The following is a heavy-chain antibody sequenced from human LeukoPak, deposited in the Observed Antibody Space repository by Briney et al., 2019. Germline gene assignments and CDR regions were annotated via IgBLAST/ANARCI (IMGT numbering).Heavy chain of an antibody. CDR3: VRDTQSFIFTGVYMDV. Sequence: GGSLRLSCPASGFTYRRSYMNSVRQAPGKGLEWVSSISSSSGYIYYADSVKGRFTISRDNAKNSLYLQMNSLRAEDSAVYYYVRDTQSFIFTGVYMDVWGKGTTVTVS. CDR2: ISSSSGYI. V-gene: IGHV3-21*01. CDR1: GFTYRRSY. J-gene: IGHJ6*03. D-gene: IGHD3-9*01.